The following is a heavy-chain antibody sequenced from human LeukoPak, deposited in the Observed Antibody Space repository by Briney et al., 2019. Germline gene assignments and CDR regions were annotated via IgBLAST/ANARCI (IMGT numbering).Heavy chain of an antibody. CDR3: ASSSGWYDFDY. D-gene: IGHD6-19*01. J-gene: IGHJ4*02. CDR1: GFTFSSYG. Sequence: QPGGSLRLSCTASGFTFSSYGMHWVRRAPGKGLEWVAYIQYDGSNQQYADSVKGRFTSYRDNAKITLYLQMHRLTAEATAVYYCASSSGWYDFDYWGQGTLVTVSS. V-gene: IGHV3-30*02. CDR2: IQYDGSNQ.